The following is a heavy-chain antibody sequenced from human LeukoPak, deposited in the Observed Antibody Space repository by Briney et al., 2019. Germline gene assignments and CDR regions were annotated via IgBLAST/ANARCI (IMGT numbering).Heavy chain of an antibody. D-gene: IGHD4-17*01. J-gene: IGHJ4*02. CDR3: ARDRYGDYNFDY. CDR1: GFTFITYS. CDR2: ISSSSSYI. Sequence: PGGSLRLSCAASGFTFITYSMNWVCQAPGKGLEWVSSISSSSSYIYYADSVKGRFTISRDNAKNSLYLQMNSLRAEDTAVYYCARDRYGDYNFDYWGQGTLVTVSS. V-gene: IGHV3-21*01.